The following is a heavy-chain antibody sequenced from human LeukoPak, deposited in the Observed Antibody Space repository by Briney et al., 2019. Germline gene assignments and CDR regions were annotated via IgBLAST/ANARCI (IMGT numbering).Heavy chain of an antibody. CDR3: ARVPFMVRGAPPYYMDV. CDR2: IKQDGSEK. D-gene: IGHD3-10*01. J-gene: IGHJ6*03. CDR1: GFTFSNYA. V-gene: IGHV3-7*01. Sequence: GGSLRLSCAASGFTFSNYAMSWVRQAPGKGLEWVANIKQDGSEKYYVDSVKGRFTISRDNANNSLYLQMNSLRAEDTAVYYCARVPFMVRGAPPYYMDVWGKGTTVTVSS.